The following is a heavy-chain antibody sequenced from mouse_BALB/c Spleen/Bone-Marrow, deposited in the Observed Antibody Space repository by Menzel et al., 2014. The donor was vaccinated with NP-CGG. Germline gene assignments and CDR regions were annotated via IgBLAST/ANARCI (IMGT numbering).Heavy chain of an antibody. D-gene: IGHD1-2*01. J-gene: IGHJ2*01. CDR1: GYAFSSYW. Sequence: VKVVESGAELVRPGSSVKISCKASGYAFSSYWVNWVRQRPGQGLEWIGQIYPGDGDTNYNGKFKDEATLTADKSSSTAYTQLSSLTSEASAVYFCAKSGYGSFDYWGQGTTLTVSS. CDR2: IYPGDGDT. CDR3: AKSGYGSFDY. V-gene: IGHV1-80*01.